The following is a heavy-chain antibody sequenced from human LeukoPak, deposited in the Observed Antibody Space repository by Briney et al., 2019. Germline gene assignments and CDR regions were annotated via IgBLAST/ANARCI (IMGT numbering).Heavy chain of an antibody. CDR1: GYTVGSNY. Sequence: GGSLRLSCAGSGYTVGSNYMTWVRQAPGKGLEWVSLIFGGGDTRYADSVKGRFTISKDNSKNTVYLQMNSLRADDTAVYFCWRPNVLSSVDFWGQGTLVTVAP. CDR2: IFGGGDT. D-gene: IGHD5/OR15-5a*01. V-gene: IGHV3-53*01. CDR3: WRPNVLSSVDF. J-gene: IGHJ4*02.